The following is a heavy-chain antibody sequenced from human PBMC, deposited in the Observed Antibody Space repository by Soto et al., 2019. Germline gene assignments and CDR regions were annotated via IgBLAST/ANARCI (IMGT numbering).Heavy chain of an antibody. CDR3: ARDGILAVDGRGGMDV. CDR2: IYYSGTT. J-gene: IGHJ6*02. V-gene: IGHV4-31*01. D-gene: IGHD6-19*01. CDR1: GGSISSDAYY. Sequence: SETLSLTCTVSGGSISSDAYYWSWIRHHPRKGLERIGYIYYSGTTYYNPSLKSPVTISIDTSKNQFSLKVNSVTAADPAVYYCARDGILAVDGRGGMDVWGQGTTVTVSS.